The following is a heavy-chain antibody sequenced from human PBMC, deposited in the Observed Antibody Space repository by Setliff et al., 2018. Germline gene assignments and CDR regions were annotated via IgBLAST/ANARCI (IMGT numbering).Heavy chain of an antibody. V-gene: IGHV4-39*07. J-gene: IGHJ6*02. CDR2: MYYSGST. D-gene: IGHD2-21*01. CDR1: GGSISSGSYY. Sequence: EPLSLTCSVSGGSISSGSYYWGWIRQSPGKGLEWIGSMYYSGSTYYNPSLKGRVTLSVDTTKNQFSLKLTSMTAADTGVYYCATRTFAVIPHSGLGLDYFYGMDVWGRGTTVTV. CDR3: ATRTFAVIPHSGLGLDYFYGMDV.